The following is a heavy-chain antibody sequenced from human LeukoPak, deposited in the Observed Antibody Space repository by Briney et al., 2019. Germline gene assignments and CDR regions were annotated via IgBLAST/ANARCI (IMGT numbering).Heavy chain of an antibody. D-gene: IGHD6-19*01. CDR3: ARARREWLVQGDFDY. J-gene: IGHJ4*02. Sequence: SVKVSCKASGGTFSSYAISWVRQAPGQGLEWMGGIIPIFGTANYAQKFQGRVTITADESTSTAYMELSSLRSEDTAVYYCARARREWLVQGDFDYWGQGTLVTVSS. V-gene: IGHV1-69*13. CDR2: IIPIFGTA. CDR1: GGTFSSYA.